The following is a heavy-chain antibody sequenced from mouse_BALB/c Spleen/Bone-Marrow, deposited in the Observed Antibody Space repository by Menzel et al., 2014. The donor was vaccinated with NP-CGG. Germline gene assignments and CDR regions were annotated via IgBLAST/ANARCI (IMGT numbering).Heavy chain of an antibody. CDR2: VNPYNGGT. CDR1: GYTFTDYY. CDR3: ARGIYYGNYSDY. V-gene: IGHV1-19*01. J-gene: IGHJ2*01. D-gene: IGHD2-1*01. Sequence: EVKLVESGPELVKPGASVKMSCKASGYTFTDYYMDWVKQSHGESFEWIGRVNPYNGGTSYNQKFKGKATLTVDKSSSTAYMELNSLTSEDSAVYYCARGIYYGNYSDYWGQGTALTVPS.